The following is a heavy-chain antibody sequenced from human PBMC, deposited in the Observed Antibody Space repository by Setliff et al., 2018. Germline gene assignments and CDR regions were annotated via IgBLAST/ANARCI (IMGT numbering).Heavy chain of an antibody. D-gene: IGHD3-3*01. CDR1: GDSMSSAKYY. J-gene: IGHJ6*03. CDR2: IYTSWST. CDR3: ARMSGFLYMDV. Sequence: SETLSLTCTVSGDSMSSAKYYWSWIRQSAGKGLECIGHIYTSWSTIYNPSLKSRLTISLDTSKNQFSLNLSSVTAADTAVYYCARMSGFLYMDVWGKGTTVTVSS. V-gene: IGHV4-61*09.